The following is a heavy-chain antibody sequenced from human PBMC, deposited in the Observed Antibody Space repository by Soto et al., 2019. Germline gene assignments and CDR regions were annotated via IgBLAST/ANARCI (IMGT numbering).Heavy chain of an antibody. Sequence: SETLSLTCTVSGGSISSYYWSWIRQPPGKGLEWIGYIYYSGSTNYNPSLKSRVTISVDTSKNQFSLKLSSVTAADTAVYYCARHNYLWYCSCTSCPDWFDPWGQGTLVTVSS. CDR3: ARHNYLWYCSCTSCPDWFDP. CDR1: GGSISSYY. CDR2: IYYSGST. D-gene: IGHD2-2*01. V-gene: IGHV4-59*08. J-gene: IGHJ5*02.